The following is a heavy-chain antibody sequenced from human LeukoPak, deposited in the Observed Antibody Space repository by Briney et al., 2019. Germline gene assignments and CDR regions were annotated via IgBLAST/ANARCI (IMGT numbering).Heavy chain of an antibody. V-gene: IGHV3-30*14. CDR3: ARRAGAYSHPYDY. CDR2: IHFDGIKN. D-gene: IGHD4/OR15-4a*01. Sequence: LPGGSLRLSCAVSGITFRSYAMSWVRQAPGKGLEWVAFIHFDGIKNDYLDSVKGRFTVSRDNSKNTLYLQMNSLRAEDTAVYYCARRAGAYSHPYDYWGQGTLVTVSS. J-gene: IGHJ4*02. CDR1: GITFRSYA.